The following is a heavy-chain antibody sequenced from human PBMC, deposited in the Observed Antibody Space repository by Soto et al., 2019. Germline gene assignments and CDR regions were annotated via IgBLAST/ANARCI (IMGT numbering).Heavy chain of an antibody. Sequence: PHTLSLTCAISGDSVSSDITSWNWIRQSPSRGLEWLGRTYYRSKWFHDYAASVKSRITINPDTSKNQFSLELNSMTPEDTAVYYCARGNALDVWGQGTVVTV. J-gene: IGHJ3*01. CDR2: TYYRSKWFH. CDR3: ARGNALDV. V-gene: IGHV6-1*01. CDR1: GDSVSSDITS. D-gene: IGHD3-10*01.